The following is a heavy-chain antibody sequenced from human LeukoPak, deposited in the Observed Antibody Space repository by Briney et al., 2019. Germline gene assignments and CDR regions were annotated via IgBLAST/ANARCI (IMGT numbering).Heavy chain of an antibody. V-gene: IGHV1-69*13. J-gene: IGHJ4*02. CDR2: IIPIFGTA. Sequence: WASVKVSCKASGGTFSSYAISWVRQAPGQGLEWMGGIIPIFGTANYAQKFQGRVTITADESTSTAYMELSSLRSEDTAVYYCATGGMTTVTTWYFDYWGQGTLVTVSS. D-gene: IGHD4-17*01. CDR1: GGTFSSYA. CDR3: ATGGMTTVTTWYFDY.